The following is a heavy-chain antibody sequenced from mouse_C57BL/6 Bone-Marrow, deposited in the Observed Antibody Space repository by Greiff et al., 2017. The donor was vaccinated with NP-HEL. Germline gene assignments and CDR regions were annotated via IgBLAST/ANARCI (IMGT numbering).Heavy chain of an antibody. CDR3: ARGPWFAY. CDR2: KSYDGSN. V-gene: IGHV3-6*01. J-gene: IGHJ3*01. Sequence: EVKLQESGPGLVKPSQSLSLTCSVTGYSITSGYYWNWIRQFPGKKLEWMGYKSYDGSNNYNPSLKNRISITRDTSKNQFFLKLNSVTTEDTATYYCARGPWFAYWGQGTLVTVSA. CDR1: GYSITSGYY.